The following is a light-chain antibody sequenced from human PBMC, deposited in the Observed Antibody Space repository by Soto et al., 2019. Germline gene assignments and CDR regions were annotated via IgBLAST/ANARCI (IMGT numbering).Light chain of an antibody. CDR2: KAS. J-gene: IGKJ1*01. V-gene: IGKV1-5*03. CDR3: QQYNSDSRT. Sequence: DIQMTQSPSTLSASVGDRVSITCRASQSISTWLAWYQQKPGKAPNLLIYKASTLESGVPSRFSGSGSGTEFTLTISSLQPDDFGTYYCQQYNSDSRTFGQGTKVEIK. CDR1: QSISTW.